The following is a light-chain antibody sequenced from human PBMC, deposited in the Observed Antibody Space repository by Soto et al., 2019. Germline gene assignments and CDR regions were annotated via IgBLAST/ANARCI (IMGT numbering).Light chain of an antibody. Sequence: EIVLTQSPATLSLSPGERATLSCRASQSVSSYLAWYQHKPGQAPRLLIYDASNRATGIPARFSGSGSGTGFTLTISSLEPEDFAVYYCQQRTNWPPWTFGQGTKVEIK. CDR1: QSVSSY. V-gene: IGKV3-11*01. CDR3: QQRTNWPPWT. J-gene: IGKJ1*01. CDR2: DAS.